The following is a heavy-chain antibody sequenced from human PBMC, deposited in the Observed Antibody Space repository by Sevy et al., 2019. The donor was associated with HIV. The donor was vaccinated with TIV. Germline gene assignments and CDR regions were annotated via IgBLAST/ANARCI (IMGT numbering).Heavy chain of an antibody. J-gene: IGHJ4*02. D-gene: IGHD2-15*01. Sequence: GVSLRLSCAASGFTFSSYAMSWVRQAPGKGLEWVSAISGRGGNIFYADSVKGRFTISRDNSKNTLYLQMNSLRVGDTAVYYCAKEEPPQGYCSGGSCPPDSWGQGTLVTVSS. V-gene: IGHV3-23*01. CDR3: AKEEPPQGYCSGGSCPPDS. CDR2: ISGRGGNI. CDR1: GFTFSSYA.